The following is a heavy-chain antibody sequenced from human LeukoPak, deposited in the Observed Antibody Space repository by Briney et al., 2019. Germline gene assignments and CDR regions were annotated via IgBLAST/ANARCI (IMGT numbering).Heavy chain of an antibody. J-gene: IGHJ4*02. CDR3: ARVHSSSLVFDY. Sequence: EASVKVSCKASGGTFSSYAISWVRQAPGQGLKWMGRIIPILGIANYAQKFQGRVTITADKSTSTAYMELSSLRSEDTAVYYCARVHSSSLVFDYWGQGTLVTVSS. V-gene: IGHV1-69*04. D-gene: IGHD6-13*01. CDR1: GGTFSSYA. CDR2: IIPILGIA.